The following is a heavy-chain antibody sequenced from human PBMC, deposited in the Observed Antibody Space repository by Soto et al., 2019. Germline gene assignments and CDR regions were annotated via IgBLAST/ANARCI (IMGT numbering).Heavy chain of an antibody. D-gene: IGHD3-10*01. J-gene: IGHJ4*02. Sequence: QMQLVQSGAEVKGRGSSVKISCKPSGGTFNTYALTWVRQAPGQGLEWIGGIIPIFGIKNVAQRFQGRVTINADESLTTAYMEMTSLRSDDTAVYYCAKEAGDHWGQGTLVTVSS. CDR2: IIPIFGIK. CDR3: AKEAGDH. CDR1: GGTFNTYA. V-gene: IGHV1-69*01.